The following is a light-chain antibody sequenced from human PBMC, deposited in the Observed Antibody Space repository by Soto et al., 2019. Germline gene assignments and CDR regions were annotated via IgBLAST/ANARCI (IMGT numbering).Light chain of an antibody. J-gene: IGKJ4*01. CDR2: AAS. V-gene: IGKV1-12*01. CDR1: QGISNW. Sequence: DIPMTQSPSSVSASVGDRVTITCRASQGISNWLAWYQKKPGKAPKLLIYAASTLQSDVPSRFSGSGSVTDFTHTISSLQPEDFATYDCQHANSFPALTFGGGTKVEMK. CDR3: QHANSFPALT.